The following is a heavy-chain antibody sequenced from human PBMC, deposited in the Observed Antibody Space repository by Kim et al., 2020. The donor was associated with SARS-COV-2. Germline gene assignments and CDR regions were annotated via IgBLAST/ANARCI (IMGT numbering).Heavy chain of an antibody. CDR3: AKDPEDSSGPYSVH. D-gene: IGHD3-22*01. CDR1: GFTFSSYA. CDR2: ISGSGGST. Sequence: GGSLRLSCAASGFTFSSYAMSWVRQAPGKGLEWVSAISGSGGSTYYADSVKGRFTISRDNSKNTLYLQMNSLRAEDTAVYYCAKDPEDSSGPYSVHWGQGTLVTVSS. J-gene: IGHJ4*02. V-gene: IGHV3-23*01.